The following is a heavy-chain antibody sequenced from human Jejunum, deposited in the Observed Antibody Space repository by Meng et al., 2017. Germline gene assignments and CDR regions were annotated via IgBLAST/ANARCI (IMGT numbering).Heavy chain of an antibody. CDR2: IIHIFGTP. J-gene: IGHJ4*02. D-gene: IGHD1-26*01. CDR3: ASSLRDLYRGSSPFDY. CDR1: GGTFSSYA. V-gene: IGHV1-69*13. Sequence: SVNVSYQASGGTFSSYAISWVRQAPGQGREGMGGIIHIFGTPYYAQKFQGRVTITADESTGTAYIELSSLRSEDTAVYLCASSLRDLYRGSSPFDYWGQGTLVTVSS.